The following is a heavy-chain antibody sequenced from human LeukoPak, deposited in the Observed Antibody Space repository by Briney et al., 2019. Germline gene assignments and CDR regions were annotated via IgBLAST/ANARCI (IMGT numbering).Heavy chain of an antibody. CDR3: AREGIAAADYAFDI. J-gene: IGHJ3*02. CDR1: GGSISSYY. Sequence: SETLSLTCTVSGGSISSYYWSWIRRPPGKGREGIGYTYYSGSTNYNPSLKRRVTISVDTSKNQFSLKLSPVTAADTAVYYCAREGIAAADYAFDIWGQGTMVTVSS. V-gene: IGHV4-59*01. D-gene: IGHD6-13*01. CDR2: TYYSGST.